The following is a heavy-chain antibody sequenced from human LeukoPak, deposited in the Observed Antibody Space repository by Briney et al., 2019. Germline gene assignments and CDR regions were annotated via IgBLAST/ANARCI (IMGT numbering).Heavy chain of an antibody. J-gene: IGHJ4*02. Sequence: GGSLRLSCAASGFTVSSNYMSWVRQAPGKGLEWVSVIYSGGSTYYADSVKGRFTISRDNSKNTLYLQMNSLRAEDTAVYYYATPMVRGVPSGFDYWGQGTLVTVSS. CDR3: ATPMVRGVPSGFDY. V-gene: IGHV3-53*01. CDR1: GFTVSSNY. D-gene: IGHD3-10*01. CDR2: IYSGGST.